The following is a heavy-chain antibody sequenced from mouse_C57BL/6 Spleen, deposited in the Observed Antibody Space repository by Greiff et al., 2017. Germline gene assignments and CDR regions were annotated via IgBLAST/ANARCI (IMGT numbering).Heavy chain of an antibody. J-gene: IGHJ1*03. CDR2: ISNGGGRT. CDR3: ARQGTVVGYFDV. D-gene: IGHD1-1*01. V-gene: IGHV5-12*01. CDR1: GFTFSDYY. Sequence: EVKLVESGGGLVQPGGSLKLSCAASGFTFSDYYMYWVRQTPEKRLEWVAYISNGGGRTYYPDTVKGRFTIARDNAKNTLYLQMSRLKCEDTAMYYCARQGTVVGYFDVWGTGTTVTVSS.